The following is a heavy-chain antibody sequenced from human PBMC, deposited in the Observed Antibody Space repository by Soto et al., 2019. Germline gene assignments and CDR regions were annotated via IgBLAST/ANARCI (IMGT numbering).Heavy chain of an antibody. CDR2: INPNSGGT. CDR3: ARNYGKHYYAHYGMDV. V-gene: IGHV1-2*04. J-gene: IGHJ6*02. D-gene: IGHD3-22*01. CDR1: GYTFTGYY. Sequence: ASVKVSCKASGYTFTGYYMHWVRQAPGQGLEWMGWINPNSGGTNYAQKFQDWVTMTREKSISTAYMELSRLRSDDTAVYYCARNYGKHYYAHYGMDVWGQGTTVTVSS.